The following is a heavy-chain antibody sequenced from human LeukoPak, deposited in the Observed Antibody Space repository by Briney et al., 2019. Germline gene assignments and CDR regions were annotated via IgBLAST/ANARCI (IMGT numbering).Heavy chain of an antibody. J-gene: IGHJ6*03. CDR1: GFNFRTYW. CDR3: ARFRDTAMGPYYYYMDV. V-gene: IGHV3-74*01. Sequence: GGSLRLSCAASGFNFRTYWMHWVRQAPGKGLVWVSRISNDGSSATYADSVKGRFTISRDNAKNTLFLHMNSLRADDTGVFYCARFRDTAMGPYYYYMDVWGKGTTVTVSS. CDR2: ISNDGSSA. D-gene: IGHD5-18*01.